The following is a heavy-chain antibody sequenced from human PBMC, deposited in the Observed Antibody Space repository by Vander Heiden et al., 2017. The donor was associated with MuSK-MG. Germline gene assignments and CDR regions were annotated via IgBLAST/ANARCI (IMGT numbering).Heavy chain of an antibody. CDR3: TSIPFDY. CDR2: ISYDGSDK. D-gene: IGHD2-21*01. V-gene: IGHV3-30-3*01. Sequence: QVQLVESGGGVVQPGRSLTLSCAASGLAFRRYAIHWVAPAPGRGLEWVAFISYDGSDKYYGDSVQGRFTISRDNSKNTLYLQMNSLRPEDTAVYYCTSIPFDYWGQGTLVSVSS. CDR1: GLAFRRYA. J-gene: IGHJ4*02.